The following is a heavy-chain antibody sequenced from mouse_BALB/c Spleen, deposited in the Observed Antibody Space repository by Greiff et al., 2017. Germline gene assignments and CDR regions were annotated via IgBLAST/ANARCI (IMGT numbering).Heavy chain of an antibody. CDR1: GFTFSSYT. V-gene: IGHV5-6-4*01. Sequence: EVMLVESGGGLVKPGGSLKLSCAASGFTFSSYTMSWVRQTPEKRLEWVATISSGGSYTYYPDSVKGRFTISRDNAKNTLYLQMSSLKSEDTAMYYCTRDESGNPYYFDYWGQGTTLTVSS. J-gene: IGHJ2*01. CDR3: TRDESGNPYYFDY. CDR2: ISSGGSYT. D-gene: IGHD1-3*01.